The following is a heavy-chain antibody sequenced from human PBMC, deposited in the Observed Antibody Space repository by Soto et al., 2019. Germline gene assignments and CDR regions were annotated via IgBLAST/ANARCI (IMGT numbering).Heavy chain of an antibody. CDR1: GFPFSDYY. CDR3: ARGRLSIEFFDY. Sequence: PGGSLRLSCTASGFPFSDYYMNWIRQVPGKGLQWVAKISTSGDSTQYADSVKGRFTISRDTSTNTLSLQMDSLRAEDTAVYYCARGRLSIEFFDYWGQGTLVTVSS. CDR2: ISTSGDST. J-gene: IGHJ4*02. V-gene: IGHV3-11*05.